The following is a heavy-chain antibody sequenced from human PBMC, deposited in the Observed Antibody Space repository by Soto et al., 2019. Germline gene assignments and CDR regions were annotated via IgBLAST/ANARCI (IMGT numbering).Heavy chain of an antibody. CDR1: GFTFSNAW. D-gene: IGHD2-15*01. CDR3: TTDIVVAVAAEEIDAFDI. J-gene: IGHJ3*02. CDR2: IKSKTDGGTT. V-gene: IGHV3-15*01. Sequence: EVQLVESGGGLVKPGGSLRLSCAASGFTFSNAWMSWVRQAPGKGLEWVGRIKSKTDGGTTDYAAPVKGRFTISRDDSKNTLYLQMNSLKTEDTAVYYCTTDIVVAVAAEEIDAFDIWGQGTMVTVSS.